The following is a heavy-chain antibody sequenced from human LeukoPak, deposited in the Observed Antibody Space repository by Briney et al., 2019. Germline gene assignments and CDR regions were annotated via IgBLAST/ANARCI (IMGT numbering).Heavy chain of an antibody. V-gene: IGHV1-18*01. CDR3: ARDRGGCSSTSCYTGIYSYFDY. CDR1: GYTFTSNG. D-gene: IGHD2-2*02. J-gene: IGHJ4*02. Sequence: ASVKVSCKASGYTFTSNGISWVRQAPGQGLEWMGWISGYNGNTNYAQKFQGRVTMTTDTSTSTAYMELRSLRSDDTAVYYCARDRGGCSSTSCYTGIYSYFDYWGQGTLVTVSS. CDR2: ISGYNGNT.